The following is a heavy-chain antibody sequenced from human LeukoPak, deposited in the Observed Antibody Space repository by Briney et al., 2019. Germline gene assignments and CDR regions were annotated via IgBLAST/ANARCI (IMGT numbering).Heavy chain of an antibody. Sequence: ASVKVSCKASGFTFTSYYMHWVRQAPGQGLEWMGIINPSGGSTSYAQKFQGRVTMTRDTSTSTVYMELSSLRSEDTAVYYCASSIAAPSAFDYWGQGTLVTVSS. J-gene: IGHJ4*02. CDR2: INPSGGST. CDR1: GFTFTSYY. CDR3: ASSIAAPSAFDY. D-gene: IGHD6-6*01. V-gene: IGHV1-46*01.